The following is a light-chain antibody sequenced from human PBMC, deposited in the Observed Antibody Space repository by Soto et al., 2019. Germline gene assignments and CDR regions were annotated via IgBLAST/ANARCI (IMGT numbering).Light chain of an antibody. CDR2: EVT. V-gene: IGLV2-14*01. Sequence: QSALTQPASVSGSPGQSITISCTGTSSDVGGYNYVSWYQQHPGKAPKIIIYEVTNRPSGVSNRFSGSKSGNTASLTISGLQADDEADYYCTSYSSSDIFYVFGTGTKLTVL. CDR3: TSYSSSDIFYV. J-gene: IGLJ1*01. CDR1: SSDVGGYNY.